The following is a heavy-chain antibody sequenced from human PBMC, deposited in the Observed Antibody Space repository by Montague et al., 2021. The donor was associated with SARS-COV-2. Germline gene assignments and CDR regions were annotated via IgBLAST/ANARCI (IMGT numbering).Heavy chain of an antibody. CDR3: AGESVSSFGVVIFGMDV. J-gene: IGHJ6*01. V-gene: IGHV3-21*01. CDR2: ISSSSSYI. CDR1: GFTFSSYS. Sequence: SLRLSCAASGFTFSSYSMNWVRQAPGKGLEWVSSISSSSSYIYYADSVKGRFTISRDHAKNSVYLQMNSLRAEDTALYHCAGESVSSFGVVIFGMDVWGRGTTVTVSS. D-gene: IGHD3-3*01.